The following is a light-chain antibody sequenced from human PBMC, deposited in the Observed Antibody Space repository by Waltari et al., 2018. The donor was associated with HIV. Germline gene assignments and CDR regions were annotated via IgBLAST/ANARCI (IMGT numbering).Light chain of an antibody. J-gene: IGKJ5*01. CDR3: QQYGSSPIT. V-gene: IGKV3-20*01. Sequence: EIVLTQSPGTLSLSTGESATLPCRASQSVSNSYLAWYQQKPGQAPRLLIYGASTRATGIPDGFSGSGSGTDFTLTISRLKPEDFAVYYCQQYGSSPITFGQGTRLEIK. CDR1: QSVSNSY. CDR2: GAS.